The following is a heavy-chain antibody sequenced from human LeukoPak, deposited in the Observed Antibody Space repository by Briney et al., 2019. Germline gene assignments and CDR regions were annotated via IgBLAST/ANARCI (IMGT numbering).Heavy chain of an antibody. Sequence: ASVKVSCKVSGYTLTELSTHWVRQTPGKGLEWMGGFDPEDGETIYAQKFQGRVTMTEDTSTDTAYMELSSLRSEDTAVYYCATDQGSSWEHNWFDPWGQGTLVTVSS. J-gene: IGHJ5*02. CDR2: FDPEDGET. CDR3: ATDQGSSWEHNWFDP. D-gene: IGHD6-13*01. V-gene: IGHV1-24*01. CDR1: GYTLTELS.